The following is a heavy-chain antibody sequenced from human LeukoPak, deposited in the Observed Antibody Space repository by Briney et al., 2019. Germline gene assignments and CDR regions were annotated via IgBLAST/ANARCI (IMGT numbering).Heavy chain of an antibody. CDR3: AKARRYDYVWGSLGG. Sequence: GGSLRLSCAASGFTFDNYAMHWVRQAPGKGLEWISGISWNSDSIDYADSVKGRFTVSRDNAKNSLYLQMNSLRVEDTAFYYCAKARRYDYVWGSLGGWGQGTLVTVSS. D-gene: IGHD3-16*01. CDR1: GFTFDNYA. J-gene: IGHJ4*02. V-gene: IGHV3-9*01. CDR2: ISWNSDSI.